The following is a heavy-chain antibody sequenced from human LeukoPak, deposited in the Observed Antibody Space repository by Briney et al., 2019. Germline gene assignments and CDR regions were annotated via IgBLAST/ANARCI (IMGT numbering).Heavy chain of an antibody. Sequence: SETLSLTCAVYGGSFSSYYWGWIRQPPGKGLEWIGSIYYSGSTYYNPSLKSRVTISVDTSKNQFSLKLSSVTAADTAVYYCARLGNGYNNNPFDYWGQGTLVTVSS. CDR2: IYYSGST. V-gene: IGHV4-39*01. J-gene: IGHJ4*02. CDR1: GGSFSSYY. CDR3: ARLGNGYNNNPFDY. D-gene: IGHD5-24*01.